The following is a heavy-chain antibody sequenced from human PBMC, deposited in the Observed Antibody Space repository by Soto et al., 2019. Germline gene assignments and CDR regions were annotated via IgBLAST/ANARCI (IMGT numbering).Heavy chain of an antibody. Sequence: EVQVVESGGGLVQPGGSLRLSCAASGFKFSTYWMSWVRQAPGKGLEWLANIKQDANEMYYVDYVKGRFTISGDSAKNSLFLIMDSLRVEDTAVYYCAAYNTSRQAAFDLWGQGTTVIVSS. V-gene: IGHV3-7*01. CDR2: IKQDANEM. CDR1: GFKFSTYW. D-gene: IGHD1-20*01. CDR3: AAYNTSRQAAFDL. J-gene: IGHJ3*01.